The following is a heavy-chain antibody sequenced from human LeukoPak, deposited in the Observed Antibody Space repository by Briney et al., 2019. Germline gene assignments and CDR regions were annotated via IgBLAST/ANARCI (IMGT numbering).Heavy chain of an antibody. D-gene: IGHD3-22*01. CDR3: AKDLGEDYYDSSGYYSGIDY. CDR2: FIWNSVRT. V-gene: IGHV3-9*01. J-gene: IGHJ4*02. CDR1: GFTFDDYA. Sequence: PGGSLRLSCAASGFTFDDYAMHWVRQAPGKGRKGCAGFIWNSVRTGNAHSVKARSTISRDNVKNSLYLQMNSLRAEDTALYYCAKDLGEDYYDSSGYYSGIDYWGKGTLVTVSS.